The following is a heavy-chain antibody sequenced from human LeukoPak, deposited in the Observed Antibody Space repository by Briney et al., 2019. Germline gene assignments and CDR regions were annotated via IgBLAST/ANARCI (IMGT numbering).Heavy chain of an antibody. V-gene: IGHV3-53*01. CDR3: ARAGLAGHDAFDI. CDR2: IYSGGST. Sequence: PGGSLRLSCAASGFTVSRNYMSWVRQAPGKGLEWLSLIYSGGSTYYADSVKGRFTISRDNSKNTLYLQMNSLRGEDKAVYYCARAGLAGHDAFDIWGQGTVVTVSS. CDR1: GFTVSRNY. D-gene: IGHD3-10*01. J-gene: IGHJ3*02.